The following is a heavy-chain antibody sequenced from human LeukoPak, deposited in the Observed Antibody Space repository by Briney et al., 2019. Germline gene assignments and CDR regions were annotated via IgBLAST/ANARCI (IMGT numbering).Heavy chain of an antibody. J-gene: IGHJ3*02. V-gene: IGHV3-30*02. CDR1: EFTFSSYG. CDR2: IRYDGSTK. CDR3: AKDQRGPTYYYDSSGYDAFDI. Sequence: GGSLRLSCAASEFTFSSYGMHWVRQAPGKGLEWVAFIRYDGSTKYYTDSVKGRFTISRDNSKNTLYLQMNSLRAEDTAVYYCAKDQRGPTYYYDSSGYDAFDIWGQGTMVTVSS. D-gene: IGHD3-22*01.